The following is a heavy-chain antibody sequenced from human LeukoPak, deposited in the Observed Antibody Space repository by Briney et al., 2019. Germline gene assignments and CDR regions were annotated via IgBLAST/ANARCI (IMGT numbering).Heavy chain of an antibody. D-gene: IGHD3-22*01. CDR1: GGSFSGYY. V-gene: IGHV4-34*01. CDR3: ARLDYYDSSGYYAVLDY. CDR2: INHSGST. Sequence: SETLSLTCAVYGGSFSGYYWSWIRQPPGKGLEWIGEINHSGSTNYNPSLKSRVTISVDTSKNQFSLKLSSVTAADTAVYYCARLDYYDSSGYYAVLDYWGQGTLVTVSS. J-gene: IGHJ4*02.